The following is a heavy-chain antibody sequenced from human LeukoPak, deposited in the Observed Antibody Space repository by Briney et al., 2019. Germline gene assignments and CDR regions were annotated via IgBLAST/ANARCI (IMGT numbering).Heavy chain of an antibody. CDR3: AKDGLDIVVVPADY. Sequence: PGGSLRLSCAASGFTFSSYAMSWVRQAPGKGLEWVSAISGSGGSTYYADSVKGRFTISRDNSKNTLYLQMNSLRAEDTAVYYCAKDGLDIVVVPADYWGQGTLVTVSS. CDR2: ISGSGGST. D-gene: IGHD2-2*03. V-gene: IGHV3-23*01. CDR1: GFTFSSYA. J-gene: IGHJ4*02.